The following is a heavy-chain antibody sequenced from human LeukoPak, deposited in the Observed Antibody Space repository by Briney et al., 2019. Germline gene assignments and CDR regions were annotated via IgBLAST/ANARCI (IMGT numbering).Heavy chain of an antibody. CDR3: ARDSPYSGSSSDFDY. V-gene: IGHV3-48*03. J-gene: IGHJ4*02. D-gene: IGHD1-26*01. CDR2: ISGSGNNI. CDR1: GFTFSNYD. Sequence: GGSLRLSCAASGFTFSNYDLNWVRQAPGKGLEWVSYISGSGNNIYYADSVKGRFTISRDNARNSLYLQMNSLRAEDTAVYYCARDSPYSGSSSDFDYWGQGTLVTVSS.